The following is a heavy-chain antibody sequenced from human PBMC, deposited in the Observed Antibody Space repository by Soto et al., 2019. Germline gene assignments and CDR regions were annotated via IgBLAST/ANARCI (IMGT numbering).Heavy chain of an antibody. Sequence: EVQLVESGGGVVQPGGSLRLSCAASGFAVSSKYMSWVRQPPGREPEWVALFNNVGSIYYSESVKGRFTISRDSSKNTLDLQLISPRAEDTAVYYCVRDDVYCGGGRCFGVPMDVWGKGTTVTVSS. V-gene: IGHV3-66*01. CDR1: GFAVSSKY. CDR3: VRDDVYCGGGRCFGVPMDV. CDR2: FNNVGSI. J-gene: IGHJ6*03. D-gene: IGHD2-15*01.